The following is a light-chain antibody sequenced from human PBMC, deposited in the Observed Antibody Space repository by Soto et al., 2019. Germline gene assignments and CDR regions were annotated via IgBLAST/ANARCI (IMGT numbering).Light chain of an antibody. CDR1: QSVSSS. Sequence: EIVLTQSPGTLSLSPGERATLSCRASQSVSSSLAWYQQKPGQAPRLLIYGASSRATGIPDRFSGSGSGTDFPLTISRMEPEEFAVYYCQQYGSSPFTFGPGTKVDIK. J-gene: IGKJ3*01. CDR2: GAS. CDR3: QQYGSSPFT. V-gene: IGKV3-20*01.